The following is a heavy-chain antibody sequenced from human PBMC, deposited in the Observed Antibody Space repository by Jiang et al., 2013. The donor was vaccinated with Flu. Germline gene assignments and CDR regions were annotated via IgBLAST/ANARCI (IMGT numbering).Heavy chain of an antibody. CDR1: GGSINSYY. D-gene: IGHD3-3*01. V-gene: IGHV4-59*01. CDR3: ARDSSIFFDP. CDR2: IYYTGST. Sequence: LLKPSETLSLTCTVSGGSINSYYWNWIRQPPGKGLEWIGYIYYTGSTKYNPSLKSRVTMSVDTSKSQFSLKLSSVTAADTAVYYCARDSSIFFDPWGQGTLVTVSS. J-gene: IGHJ5*02.